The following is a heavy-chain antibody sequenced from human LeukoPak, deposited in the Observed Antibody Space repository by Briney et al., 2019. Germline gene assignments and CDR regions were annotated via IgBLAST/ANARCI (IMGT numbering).Heavy chain of an antibody. CDR1: GYTLTAHY. Sequence: ASVKVSCKPSGYTLTAHYIHWMRQAPGQGLEWMGWISPYNGVAMYAQRFQGRVTLTWDTSITTVYLELSRLGSDDTAVYFCARDLFDHYDSRNYYPDAFDFWGQGTMLTVSS. CDR3: ARDLFDHYDSRNYYPDAFDF. V-gene: IGHV1-2*02. J-gene: IGHJ3*01. CDR2: ISPYNGVA. D-gene: IGHD3-22*01.